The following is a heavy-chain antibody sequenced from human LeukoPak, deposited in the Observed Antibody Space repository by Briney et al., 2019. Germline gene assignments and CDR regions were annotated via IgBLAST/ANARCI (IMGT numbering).Heavy chain of an antibody. CDR1: GFTFSSYG. V-gene: IGHV3-30*02. J-gene: IGHJ3*02. Sequence: GGPLRLSRAASGFTFSSYGMQWAPHAPGKGLEWVAFIRYDGSNKHHAHSRKGQFTVSIDNAKNTLYLQMNSLRAEDTAVYYCAKESTIAAAGTNAFDSWGQGTMVTVSS. CDR3: AKESTIAAAGTNAFDS. CDR2: IRYDGSNK. D-gene: IGHD6-13*01.